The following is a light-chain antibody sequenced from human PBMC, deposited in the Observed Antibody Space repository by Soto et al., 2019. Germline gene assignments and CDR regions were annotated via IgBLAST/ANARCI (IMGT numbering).Light chain of an antibody. CDR1: QSISTY. CDR3: QQSFSTPPT. J-gene: IGKJ1*01. CDR2: AAS. V-gene: IGKV1-39*01. Sequence: DIQMTQSPSSLSASVGDRVTITCRASQSISTYLNWYQQKPGKAPKLLIYAASSLQSGVPSRFSGSGSGTDFTLTISSLQPEDFETYYCQQSFSTPPTFGQGTKVEIK.